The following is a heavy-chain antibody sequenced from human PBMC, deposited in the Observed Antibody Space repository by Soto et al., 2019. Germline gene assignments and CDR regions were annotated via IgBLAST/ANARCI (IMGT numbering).Heavy chain of an antibody. J-gene: IGHJ6*02. CDR1: GLTFDDYA. Sequence: GGSLGLSCAASGLTFDDYAMHWVRQAPGKGLEWVSGISWNSGSIGYADSVKGRFTISRDNAKNSLYLQMNSLRAEDTALYYCAKDAITMVRGVISYYGMDVWGQGTTVTVSS. CDR2: ISWNSGSI. D-gene: IGHD3-10*01. CDR3: AKDAITMVRGVISYYGMDV. V-gene: IGHV3-9*01.